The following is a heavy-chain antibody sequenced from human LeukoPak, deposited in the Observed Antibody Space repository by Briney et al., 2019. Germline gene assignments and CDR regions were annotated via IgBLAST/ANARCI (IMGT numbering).Heavy chain of an antibody. CDR1: GDSVSSNSAT. J-gene: IGHJ4*02. CDR3: ARGSSSSSWYFDY. D-gene: IGHD6-13*01. Sequence: SQTLSLTCAISGDSVSSNSATWTWIRQTPSRGLEWLGRTYYRSKWYNDYALSVRGRITINPDTSKNQFSLQLNSVTPEDTAVYYCARGSSSSSWYFDYWGQGTLVTVSS. V-gene: IGHV6-1*01. CDR2: TYYRSKWYN.